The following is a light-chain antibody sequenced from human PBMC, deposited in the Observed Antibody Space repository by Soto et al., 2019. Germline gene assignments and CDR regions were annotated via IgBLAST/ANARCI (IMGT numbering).Light chain of an antibody. CDR1: SSDVGGYNY. CDR2: DVS. CDR3: TSYTSSNTYV. Sequence: QAALTQPASVSGFPGQAITISFTGTSSDVGGYNYVSWYQQHPGKAPKLMIYDVSNRPSGISNRFSGSKSGITASLTISGLLPEDEADYYCTSYTSSNTYVFGTGTKVTV. V-gene: IGLV2-14*01. J-gene: IGLJ1*01.